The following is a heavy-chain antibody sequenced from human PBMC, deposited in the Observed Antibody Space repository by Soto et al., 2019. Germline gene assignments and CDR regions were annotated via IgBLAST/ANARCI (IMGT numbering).Heavy chain of an antibody. V-gene: IGHV4-4*02. CDR1: GASIGTSNW. CDR2: IHDSGST. Sequence: PSETLSLTCAVSGASIGTSNWWSWVRQSPGKGLEWIGEIHDSGSTYYNPSLKSRVTISVDRSKNQFSLKLSSVTAADTAVYYCARVPDRWGQGTLVTVSS. CDR3: ARVPDR. J-gene: IGHJ5*02. D-gene: IGHD2-2*01.